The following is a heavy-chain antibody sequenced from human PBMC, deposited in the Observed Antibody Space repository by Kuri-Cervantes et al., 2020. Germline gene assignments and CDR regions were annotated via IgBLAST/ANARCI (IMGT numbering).Heavy chain of an antibody. V-gene: IGHV3-23*01. Sequence: ETLSLTCAASGFTFSSYAMSWVRQAPGKGLEWVSAISGSGGSTYYADSVKGRFTISRDNSKNTLYLQMNSLRAEDTAVYFCASSGFLHWGQGTLVTVSS. D-gene: IGHD3-10*01. J-gene: IGHJ4*02. CDR1: GFTFSSYA. CDR2: ISGSGGST. CDR3: ASSGFLH.